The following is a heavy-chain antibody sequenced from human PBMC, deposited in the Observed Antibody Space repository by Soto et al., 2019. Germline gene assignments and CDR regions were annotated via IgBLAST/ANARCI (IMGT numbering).Heavy chain of an antibody. J-gene: IGHJ4*02. V-gene: IGHV4-30-4*01. D-gene: IGHD7-27*01. CDR1: GGSITSDYSF. CDR2: IFDSGTT. CDR3: ARGPSGDKVHY. Sequence: PSETLSLTCTVSGGSITSDYSFWSWIRQPPGEGLEWIGHIFDSGTTYTNPSLRSQVAISLDTSKNHFSLTLSSVTAADTAVYYCARGPSGDKVHYWGQGALVTVPQ.